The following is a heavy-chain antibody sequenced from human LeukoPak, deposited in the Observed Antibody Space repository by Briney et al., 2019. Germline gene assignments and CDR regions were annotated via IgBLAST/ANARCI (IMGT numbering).Heavy chain of an antibody. V-gene: IGHV1-2*02. CDR2: INPNSGGT. CDR3: ARDGYSGYDHQYPDY. D-gene: IGHD5-12*01. CDR1: GYTFTGYY. Sequence: ASVKVSCKASGYTFTGYYMHWVRQAPGQGLEWMGWINPNSGGTNYAQKFQGRVTMTRDTSISTAYMELSRLRSDDTAVYYCARDGYSGYDHQYPDYWGQGTLVTVSS. J-gene: IGHJ4*02.